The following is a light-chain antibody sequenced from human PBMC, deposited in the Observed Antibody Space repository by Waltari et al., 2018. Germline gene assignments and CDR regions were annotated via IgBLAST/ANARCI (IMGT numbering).Light chain of an antibody. V-gene: IGKV1-39*01. Sequence: DIQMTQSPASLSASVGDRVTITCRASQSTRTSLNWYQQKPGKAPKLLIYDASTVQSGVPSRFSGRGSATDFTLTISSLQPEDFATYYCQQSHDFPYTFGLGTKLEF. CDR3: QQSHDFPYT. CDR1: QSTRTS. CDR2: DAS. J-gene: IGKJ2*01.